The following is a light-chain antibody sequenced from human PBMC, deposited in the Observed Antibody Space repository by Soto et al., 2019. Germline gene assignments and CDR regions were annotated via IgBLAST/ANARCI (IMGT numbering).Light chain of an antibody. CDR2: DAS. CDR3: QQRANWLT. Sequence: EIVLTQSPATLSLSPGXRVTLSCRASQSIGRYLAWYQHIPGQAPRLLIYDASNRATDIPARFSGSGSGTDFTLTISSLEPEDFADYYCQQRANWLTFGGGTKVEIK. CDR1: QSIGRY. V-gene: IGKV3-11*01. J-gene: IGKJ4*01.